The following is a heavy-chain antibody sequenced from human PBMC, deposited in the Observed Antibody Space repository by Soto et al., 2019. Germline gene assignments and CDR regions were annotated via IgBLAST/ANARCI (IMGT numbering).Heavy chain of an antibody. D-gene: IGHD4-17*01. CDR2: IYWDDDK. CDR3: AHTLAYITVTMGWVDY. Sequence: QITLKESGPTLVKPTQTLTLTCTFSGFSLSTSGVGVGWIRQPPGKALEWLALIYWDDDKRSSPSLKSRLTITKDTSKNQVVLTMTNMDPVDTATYYCAHTLAYITVTMGWVDYWGQGTLVTVSS. V-gene: IGHV2-5*02. J-gene: IGHJ4*02. CDR1: GFSLSTSGVG.